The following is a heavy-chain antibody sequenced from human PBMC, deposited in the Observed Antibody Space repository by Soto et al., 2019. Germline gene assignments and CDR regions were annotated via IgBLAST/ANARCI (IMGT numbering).Heavy chain of an antibody. CDR2: IHSDVTT. D-gene: IGHD6-13*01. CDR1: GFSFSSNS. J-gene: IGHJ5*02. CDR3: ARELSGSWYTWFDP. V-gene: IGHV3-53*01. Sequence: XGSLRLSCAASGFSFSSNSMSWVRQAPGKGLEWVSVIHSDVTTYYADPVKCRFIISRDNSKATLYLQMNRLRAEDTAVDYCARELSGSWYTWFDPWGQGTLVTVSS.